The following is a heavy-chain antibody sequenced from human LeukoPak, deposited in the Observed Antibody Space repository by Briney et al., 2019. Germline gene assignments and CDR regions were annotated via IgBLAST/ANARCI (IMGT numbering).Heavy chain of an antibody. V-gene: IGHV4-59*08. CDR2: IYYSGST. CDR3: ASTLIAVAGKEPFDY. J-gene: IGHJ4*02. CDR1: GGSISSYY. D-gene: IGHD6-19*01. Sequence: SETLSLTCTVSGGSISSYYWSWIRQPPGKGLEWIGYIYYSGSTNYNPSLKSRVTISVDTSKNQFSLKLSSVTAADTAVYYCASTLIAVAGKEPFDYWGQGTLVTVSS.